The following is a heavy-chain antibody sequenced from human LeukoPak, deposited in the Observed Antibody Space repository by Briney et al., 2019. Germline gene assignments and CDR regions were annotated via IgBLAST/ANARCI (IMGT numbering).Heavy chain of an antibody. CDR1: GFSFSSYT. D-gene: IGHD3-22*01. J-gene: IGHJ4*02. Sequence: GGSLRLSCAASGFSFSSYTMHWVRQAPGKGLEWVAVLSYDEDKEYYADSVKGRFTISRDNSKNTLYLQMNSLRAEDTAVYYCARTPAAHYYDSSGYIADYWGQGTLVTVSS. CDR3: ARTPAAHYYDSSGYIADY. CDR2: LSYDEDKE. V-gene: IGHV3-30-3*01.